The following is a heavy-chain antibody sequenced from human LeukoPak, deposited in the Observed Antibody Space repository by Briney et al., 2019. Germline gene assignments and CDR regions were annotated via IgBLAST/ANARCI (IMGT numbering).Heavy chain of an antibody. V-gene: IGHV3-30-3*01. J-gene: IGHJ5*02. CDR2: ISYDGSNK. CDR3: ATFLYCIITSSSPAP. Sequence: GGSLRLSCAASGFTFSSYAMHWVRQAPGKGLEWVAVISYDGSNKYYADSVKGRFTISRDNSKNTLYLKMNGLRAEDTAVYYCATFLYCIITSSSPAPWGRGPRGTASS. D-gene: IGHD2-2*01. CDR1: GFTFSSYA.